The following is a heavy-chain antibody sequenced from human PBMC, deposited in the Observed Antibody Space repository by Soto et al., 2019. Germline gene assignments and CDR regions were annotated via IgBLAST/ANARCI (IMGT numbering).Heavy chain of an antibody. CDR3: ARDQLRRDGYDGSGSYYYYYYGMDV. Sequence: ASVKVSCKASGGTFSSYAISWVRQAPGQGLEWMGGIIPILGIANYAQKFQGRVTITADKSTSTAYMELSSLRSEDTAVYYCARDQLRRDGYDGSGSYYYYYYGMDVWGQGTTVTVSS. CDR2: IIPILGIA. CDR1: GGTFSSYA. J-gene: IGHJ6*02. D-gene: IGHD3-10*01. V-gene: IGHV1-69*10.